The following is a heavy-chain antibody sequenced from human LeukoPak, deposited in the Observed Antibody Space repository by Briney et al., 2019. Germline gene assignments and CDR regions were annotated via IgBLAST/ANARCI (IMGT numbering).Heavy chain of an antibody. CDR1: GDSISSGSFY. J-gene: IGHJ3*02. V-gene: IGHV4-61*02. D-gene: IGHD1/OR15-1a*01. CDR2: IHTSGST. Sequence: SGPTLVNPSETLSLTCTVSGDSISSGSFYWSWTWQPAGKGLEWIGRIHTSGSTSYSPSLKSRVTMSIDTSKNQFSLKLNSVTATDTAVYYCARGAGTRSGTFDIWGQGTMVTVSS. CDR3: ARGAGTRSGTFDI.